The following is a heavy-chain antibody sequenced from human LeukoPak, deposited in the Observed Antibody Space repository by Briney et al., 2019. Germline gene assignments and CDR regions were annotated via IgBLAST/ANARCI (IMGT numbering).Heavy chain of an antibody. CDR1: GYTFTSYY. V-gene: IGHV1-46*01. Sequence: ASVKVSCKPSGYTFTSYYMHWVRQAPGQGLEWMGIINPSSGSTSYAQKFQGRVTMTRDTSTSTVYMELSSLRAEDAAVYYCARDLADYDYWGQGTLVTVSS. CDR2: INPSSGST. CDR3: ARDLADYDY. J-gene: IGHJ4*02. D-gene: IGHD3-16*01.